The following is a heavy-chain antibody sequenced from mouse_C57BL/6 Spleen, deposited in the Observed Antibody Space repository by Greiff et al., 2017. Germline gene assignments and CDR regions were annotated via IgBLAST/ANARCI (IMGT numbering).Heavy chain of an antibody. D-gene: IGHD2-5*01. CDR2: IDPSDSYT. CDR1: GYTFTSYW. Sequence: QVQLQQPGAELVKPGASVKLSCKASGYTFTSYWMQWVKPRPGQGLEWIGEIDPSDSYTNYNQKFKGKATLTVDTSSSTAYMQLSSLTSEDSAVYYCARKGYYSNSAMDYWGQGTSVTVSS. J-gene: IGHJ4*01. CDR3: ARKGYYSNSAMDY. V-gene: IGHV1-50*01.